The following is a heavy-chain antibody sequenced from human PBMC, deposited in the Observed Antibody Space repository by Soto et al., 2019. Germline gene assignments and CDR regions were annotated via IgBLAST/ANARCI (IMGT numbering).Heavy chain of an antibody. CDR1: GGSISSGDYY. V-gene: IGHV4-30-4*01. CDR2: IYYSGST. CDR3: ARTSGYYYGQLDY. Sequence: SETLSLTCTVSGGSISSGDYYWSWIRQPPGKGLEWIGYIYYSGSTYYNPSLKSRVTISVDTSKNQFSLKLSSVTAADTAVYYCARTSGYYYGQLDYWGQGTLVTVSS. J-gene: IGHJ4*02. D-gene: IGHD3-22*01.